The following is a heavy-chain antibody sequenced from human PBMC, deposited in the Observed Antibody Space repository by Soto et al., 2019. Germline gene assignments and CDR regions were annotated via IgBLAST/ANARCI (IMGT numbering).Heavy chain of an antibody. J-gene: IGHJ6*02. D-gene: IGHD2-2*01. V-gene: IGHV4-61*01. CDR3: ARAILGYCTSSSCNGGDYYYGMDV. Sequence: SETLSLTCTVSGYSISSGSYWAWIRQPPGKGLEWIGYLFYTGSTSYNPSLNSRVTMLVDTSKNQFSLKLSSVTAADSAVYYCARAILGYCTSSSCNGGDYYYGMDVWGQGTTVTVSS. CDR2: LFYTGST. CDR1: GYSISSGSY.